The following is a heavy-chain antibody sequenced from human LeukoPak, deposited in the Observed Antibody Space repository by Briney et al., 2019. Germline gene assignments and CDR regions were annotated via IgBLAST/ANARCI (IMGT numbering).Heavy chain of an antibody. CDR3: ARGPYGGVPRPYYFDY. Sequence: PSETLSLTCTVSGGSISSYYWSWIRQPPGKGLEWMGYIYYSGSTNYNPSLNSRVTISVDTSKNQFSLKLSSVTAADTAVYYCARGPYGGVPRPYYFDYWGQGTLVTVSS. J-gene: IGHJ4*02. V-gene: IGHV4-59*01. CDR2: IYYSGST. CDR1: GGSISSYY. D-gene: IGHD4/OR15-4a*01.